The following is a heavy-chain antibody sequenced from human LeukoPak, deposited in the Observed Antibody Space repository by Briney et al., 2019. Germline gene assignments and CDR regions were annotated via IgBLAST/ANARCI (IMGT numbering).Heavy chain of an antibody. CDR2: ISSTSDTR. CDR3: ARPTNSSGLLDY. D-gene: IGHD6-19*01. CDR1: GFTLRSYS. J-gene: IGHJ4*02. Sequence: GGSLRLSCAASGFTLRSYSMNWVRQSPGKGLEWISYISSTSDTRYYADSVKGRFTISRDNAKNSLYLQMNSLRDEDTAVYYCARPTNSSGLLDYSGQGTLGTASS. V-gene: IGHV3-48*02.